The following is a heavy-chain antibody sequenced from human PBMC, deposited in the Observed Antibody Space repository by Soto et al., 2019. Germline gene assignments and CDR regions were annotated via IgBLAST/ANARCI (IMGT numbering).Heavy chain of an antibody. CDR1: GFTFSSYS. CDR2: ISSSSSYI. Sequence: ALRLSCAASGFTFSSYSMNWVRQAPGKGLEWVSSISSSSSYIYYADSVKGRFTISRDNAKNSLYLQMNSLRAEDTAVYYCARDPDRRFLEWSAGGMDVWGQGTTVTVSS. J-gene: IGHJ6*02. D-gene: IGHD3-3*01. V-gene: IGHV3-21*01. CDR3: ARDPDRRFLEWSAGGMDV.